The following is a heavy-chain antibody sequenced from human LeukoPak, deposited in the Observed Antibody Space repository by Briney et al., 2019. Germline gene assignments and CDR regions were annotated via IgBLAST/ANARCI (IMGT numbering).Heavy chain of an antibody. CDR1: GYTFTSYG. CDR2: ISAYNGNT. CDR3: ARVECYYGSGSYCNWFDP. J-gene: IGHJ5*02. V-gene: IGHV1-18*01. Sequence: ASVTVSCKASGYTFTSYGISWVRQAPGQGLEWMGWISAYNGNTNYVQKLQGRVTMTTDTSTSTAYMELRSLRSDDTAVYYCARVECYYGSGSYCNWFDPWGQGTLVTVSS. D-gene: IGHD3-10*01.